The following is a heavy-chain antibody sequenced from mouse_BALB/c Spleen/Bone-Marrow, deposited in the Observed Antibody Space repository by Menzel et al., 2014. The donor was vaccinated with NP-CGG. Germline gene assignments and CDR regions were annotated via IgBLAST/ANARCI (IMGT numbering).Heavy chain of an antibody. D-gene: IGHD2-3*01. CDR2: IDPANGNT. CDR1: GFNIKDTY. CDR3: ARGHGYYVGYYFDN. Sequence: EVKLVESGAELVKPGASVKLSCTASGFNIKDTYMHWVKQRPEQGLEWIGRIDPANGNTKYDPKFQGKATITADTSSNTAYLQLSSLTSEDTAVYYCARGHGYYVGYYFDNWGQGTTLTVSS. V-gene: IGHV14-3*02. J-gene: IGHJ2*01.